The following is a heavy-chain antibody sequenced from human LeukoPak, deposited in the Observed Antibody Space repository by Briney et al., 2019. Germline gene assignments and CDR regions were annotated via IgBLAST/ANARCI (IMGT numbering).Heavy chain of an antibody. J-gene: IGHJ6*02. Sequence: EASVKVSCKASGGTFSSYAISWVRQAPGQGLEWMGRIIPTLGIANYAQKFQGRVTITADKSTSTAYMELSSLRSEDTAVYYCARGSSGSYAIYYYYGMDVWGQGTTVTVSS. V-gene: IGHV1-69*04. CDR1: GGTFSSYA. CDR3: ARGSSGSYAIYYYYGMDV. CDR2: IIPTLGIA. D-gene: IGHD1-26*01.